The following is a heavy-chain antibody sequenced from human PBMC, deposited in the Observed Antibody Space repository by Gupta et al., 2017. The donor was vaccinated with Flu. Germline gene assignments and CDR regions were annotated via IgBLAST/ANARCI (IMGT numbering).Heavy chain of an antibody. CDR3: ATVSSGC. CDR1: GFTFRTSY. V-gene: IGHV3-74*03. D-gene: IGHD1-1*01. J-gene: IGHJ4*02. Sequence: EMQLVESGGGLVQPGGSLRLACAASGFTFRTSYLQWVRKAPGKGLVWVPRVNPDGSSTTYAESVKGRFTISRDNAKNALYPHMYCLGTDDTAVYYGATVSSGCWGQGTLVTVSS. CDR2: VNPDGSST.